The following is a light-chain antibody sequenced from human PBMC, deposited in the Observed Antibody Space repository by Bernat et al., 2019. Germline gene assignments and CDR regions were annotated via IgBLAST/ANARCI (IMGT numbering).Light chain of an antibody. V-gene: IGKV1-33*01. Sequence: DIQMTQSPSSLSVSVGDRVTITCQASQDISNYLNWYQQRPGKAPTLLIYDASNLKTGVPSRFSGSGSGTDFSFTISSLQPEDIATYFCQQYDDLPITFGQGTRLEIK. CDR3: QQYDDLPIT. CDR2: DAS. J-gene: IGKJ5*01. CDR1: QDISNY.